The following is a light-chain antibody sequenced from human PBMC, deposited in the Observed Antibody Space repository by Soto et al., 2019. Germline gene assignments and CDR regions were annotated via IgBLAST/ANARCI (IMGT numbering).Light chain of an antibody. CDR1: SSNIGSNH. J-gene: IGLJ2*01. V-gene: IGLV1-47*01. Sequence: QSVLTQPPSASGTPGQRVTIPGSGSSSNIGSNHVYWYQQFPGMAPKLLMYRSDQRPTGVPDRFSGSRSGTSASLAISGLRSDDEADYYCSARDDILSGVVFGGGTKLTVL. CDR3: SARDDILSGVV. CDR2: RSD.